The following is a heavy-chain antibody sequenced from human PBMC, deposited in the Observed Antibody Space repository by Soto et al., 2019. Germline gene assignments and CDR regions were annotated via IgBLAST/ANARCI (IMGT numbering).Heavy chain of an antibody. CDR3: AKGRSASCYSTLDC. CDR1: GFTFSSYA. Sequence: GGSLRLSCAASGFTFSSYAMSWVRQAPGMGLEWVSVISGSADSTYYADSVKGRFTISRDDSKNTLYLQMNNLRGEDTAVYFCAKGRSASCYSTLDCWGQGTPVTVSS. V-gene: IGHV3-23*01. CDR2: ISGSADST. D-gene: IGHD2-15*01. J-gene: IGHJ4*02.